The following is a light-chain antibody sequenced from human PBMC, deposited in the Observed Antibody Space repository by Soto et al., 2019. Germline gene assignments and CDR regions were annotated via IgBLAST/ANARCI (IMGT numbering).Light chain of an antibody. CDR1: QDINFY. J-gene: IGKJ2*01. CDR2: AAS. Sequence: DIQMTQSPSSLSASIGDRVTITCRASQDINFYLNWFQQKPGKAPNLLVYAASNLQSGVPSRFSGSGSGTDFTLTISDLQPEDTAIYYCQQSDSIPYTFGQGTSLEI. CDR3: QQSDSIPYT. V-gene: IGKV1-39*01.